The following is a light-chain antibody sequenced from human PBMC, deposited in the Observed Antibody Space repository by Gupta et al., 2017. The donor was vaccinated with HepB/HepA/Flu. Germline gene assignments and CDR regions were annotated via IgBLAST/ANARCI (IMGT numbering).Light chain of an antibody. CDR3: HHRSNCPWT. Sequence: ETALTESPATLSLSPGERATLSCRASQSININLAWYQQKPGQAPSLVMYERSNRATGIPARFSGSGSGTDFALTISSLEPEDFAVYYCHHRSNCPWTFGQGTKLEMK. J-gene: IGKJ1*01. CDR2: ERS. V-gene: IGKV3-11*01. CDR1: QSININ.